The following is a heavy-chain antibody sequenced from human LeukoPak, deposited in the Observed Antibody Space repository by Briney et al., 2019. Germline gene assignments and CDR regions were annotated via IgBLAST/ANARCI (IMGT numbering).Heavy chain of an antibody. J-gene: IGHJ6*03. Sequence: SETLSLTCAVYGGSFSGYYWSWIRQPPGKGLEWIGEINHSGNTNYNPSLKSRVTISVDTSKNQFSLKLSSVTAADTAVYYCARGGSSGWYLIPYYYYYMDVWGKGTTVTVSS. D-gene: IGHD6-19*01. CDR2: INHSGNT. CDR1: GGSFSGYY. V-gene: IGHV4-34*01. CDR3: ARGGSSGWYLIPYYYYYMDV.